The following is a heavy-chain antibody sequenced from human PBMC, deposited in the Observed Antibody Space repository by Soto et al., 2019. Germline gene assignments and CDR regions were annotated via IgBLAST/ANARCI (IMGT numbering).Heavy chain of an antibody. CDR3: ARAEVVVPADILSWSPSTQYYFDY. CDR1: GYTFTSYG. J-gene: IGHJ4*02. D-gene: IGHD2-2*01. CDR2: VSAYNGNT. Sequence: GASVKVSCKASGYTFTSYGISWVRQAPGQGLEWMGWVSAYNGNTNYAQKLQGRVTMTTDTSTSTAYMELRSLRSDDTAVYYCARAEVVVPADILSWSPSTQYYFDYWGQGTLVTVSS. V-gene: IGHV1-18*01.